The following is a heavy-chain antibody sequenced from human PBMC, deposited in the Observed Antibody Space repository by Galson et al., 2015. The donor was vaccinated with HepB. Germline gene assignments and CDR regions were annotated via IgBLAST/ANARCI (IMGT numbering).Heavy chain of an antibody. CDR1: GYTFTAFW. CDR3: ASRLSYFRSGTWYNVSDY. Sequence: QSGAEVKKPGESLRISCKASGYTFTAFWITWVRQIPGKGLEWMGRIDPSDSYTDYSPSFRGHVTFSADKSIPPAYLQWCSLKASDTAMYYCASRLSYFRSGTWYNVSDYWGQGTLVTVSS. J-gene: IGHJ4*02. V-gene: IGHV5-10-1*01. CDR2: IDPSDSYT. D-gene: IGHD3-10*01.